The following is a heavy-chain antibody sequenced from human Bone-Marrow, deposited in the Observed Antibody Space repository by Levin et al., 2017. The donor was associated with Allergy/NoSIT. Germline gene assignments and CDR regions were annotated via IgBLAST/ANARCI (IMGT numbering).Heavy chain of an antibody. CDR1: GYSLTEMS. J-gene: IGHJ3*02. Sequence: ASVKVSCKVSGYSLTEMSIHWLRQAPGKGLEWMGGFDPEGSETVYAKKFRGRVTMTEDTSTDTAYLRLSSLRSEDTAVYYCVTLRMTLMNTPDKYDFDIWGQGTVVTGSS. CDR3: VTLRMTLMNTPDKYDFDI. CDR2: FDPEGSET. D-gene: IGHD2-21*02. V-gene: IGHV1-24*01.